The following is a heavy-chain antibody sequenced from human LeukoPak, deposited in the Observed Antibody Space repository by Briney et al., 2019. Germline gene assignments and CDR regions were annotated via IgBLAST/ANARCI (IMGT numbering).Heavy chain of an antibody. CDR2: ISYDGSNK. J-gene: IGHJ4*02. CDR3: ARDLWGDRDSYFDS. V-gene: IGHV3-30-3*01. D-gene: IGHD2-21*01. Sequence: GGSLRLSCAASGFTFSSYAMHWVRQAPGKGLEWVAVISYDGSNKYCADSVKGRFTISRDNSKNTLYLQMNSLRAEDTAVYYCARDLWGDRDSYFDSWGQGTLVTVSS. CDR1: GFTFSSYA.